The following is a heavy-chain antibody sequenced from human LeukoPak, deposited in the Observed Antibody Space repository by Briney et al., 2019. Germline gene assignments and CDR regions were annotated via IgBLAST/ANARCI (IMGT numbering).Heavy chain of an antibody. J-gene: IGHJ4*02. CDR1: GGSISSGGYS. CDR3: ARARSGWYYFDY. D-gene: IGHD6-19*01. CDR2: IYHSGST. Sequence: SETLSLTCAVSGGSISSGGYSWSWIRQPPGKGLEWIGYIYHSGSTYYNPSLKSRVTISVDRSKNQFSLKLSSVTAADTAVYYRARARSGWYYFDYWGQGTLVTVSS. V-gene: IGHV4-30-2*01.